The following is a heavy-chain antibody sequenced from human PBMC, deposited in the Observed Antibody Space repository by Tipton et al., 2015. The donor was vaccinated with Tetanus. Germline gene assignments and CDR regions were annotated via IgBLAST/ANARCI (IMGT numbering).Heavy chain of an antibody. D-gene: IGHD4-17*01. J-gene: IGHJ4*02. CDR1: GYIFNNYW. CDR2: IYPGNSDT. CDR3: ARHDYGDSPFDY. V-gene: IGHV5-51*01. Sequence: QLVQSGGEVKKPGESLKISCKGSGYIFNNYWIGWVRQKPGKGLEWMGIIYPGNSDTRYSPSFQGQVTISADKSISTAYLQWSSLKASDTAMYYCARHDYGDSPFDYWGQGTLVTVSS.